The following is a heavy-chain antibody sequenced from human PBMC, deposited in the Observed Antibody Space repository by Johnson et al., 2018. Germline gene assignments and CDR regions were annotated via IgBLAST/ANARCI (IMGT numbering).Heavy chain of an antibody. CDR1: GFTFSTYG. D-gene: IGHD4-17*01. Sequence: QVQLVETGGGVVQPGRSLRLSCAASGFTFSTYGMHWVRQAPGKGLEWVTVISYDGGNKFYADSVKGRFTISRDNSKNTLYLQMDSLRAEDPAVYYCAKDLGAWAVTNPRYAFDIWGQGTMLTVSS. CDR2: ISYDGGNK. CDR3: AKDLGAWAVTNPRYAFDI. V-gene: IGHV3-30*18. J-gene: IGHJ3*02.